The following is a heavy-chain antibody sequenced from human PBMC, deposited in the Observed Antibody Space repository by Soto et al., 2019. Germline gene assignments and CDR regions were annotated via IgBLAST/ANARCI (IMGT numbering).Heavy chain of an antibody. CDR2: IIPIFGTA. CDR1: GGTFSSYA. J-gene: IGHJ6*02. Sequence: QVQLVQSGAEVKKPGSSVKVSCKASGGTFSSYAISWVRQAPGQGLEWMGGIIPIFGTANYAQKFQGRVTITADESTSTAYMELSSLRSEDTAVYYSARVMAVGPADYYGMDVWGQGTTVTVSS. V-gene: IGHV1-69*01. CDR3: ARVMAVGPADYYGMDV.